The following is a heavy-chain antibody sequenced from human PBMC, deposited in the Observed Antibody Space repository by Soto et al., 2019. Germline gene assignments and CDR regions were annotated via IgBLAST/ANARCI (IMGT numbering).Heavy chain of an antibody. J-gene: IGHJ6*02. Sequence: ASVKVSCKAFGYTFTSYGIHWVRQAPGQRLEWTGWINAGNGNTKYSEKFQGRVTITRDTSASTAYLELSSLRSEDTAVYYCARDPNDSSAYYHHYYYGMDVWGQGTTVTVSS. CDR3: ARDPNDSSAYYHHYYYGMDV. V-gene: IGHV1-3*01. D-gene: IGHD3-22*01. CDR2: INAGNGNT. CDR1: GYTFTSYG.